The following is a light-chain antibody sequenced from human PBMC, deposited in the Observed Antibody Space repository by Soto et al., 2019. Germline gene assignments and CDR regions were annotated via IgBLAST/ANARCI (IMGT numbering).Light chain of an antibody. J-gene: IGLJ2*01. Sequence: QSALTQPPSMSAAPGQKVTISCSGSNSNIGKNYVSWYQQLPGAAPKLLIYDNTERPSGIPDRFSGSKSGTSATLAITGLQTGDEADYYCGTWDTSLSTILFGGGTKVTVL. V-gene: IGLV1-51*01. CDR1: NSNIGKNY. CDR2: DNT. CDR3: GTWDTSLSTIL.